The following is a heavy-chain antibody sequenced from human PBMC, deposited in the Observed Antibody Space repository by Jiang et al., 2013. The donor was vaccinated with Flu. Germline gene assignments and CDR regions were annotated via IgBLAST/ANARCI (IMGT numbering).Heavy chain of an antibody. D-gene: IGHD3-22*01. Sequence: SGAEVKKPGASVKVSCKASGYTFNAYFIHWVRQAPGQGLEWMGRINPNSGDTNYPQEFQGRVTMTRDSSISTAYMDLSRLRSDDTAVYYCARAYYYDSSAYYFDYWGQGTLVTVSS. CDR2: INPNSGDT. CDR3: ARAYYYDSSAYYFDY. J-gene: IGHJ4*02. CDR1: GYTFNAYF. V-gene: IGHV1-2*06.